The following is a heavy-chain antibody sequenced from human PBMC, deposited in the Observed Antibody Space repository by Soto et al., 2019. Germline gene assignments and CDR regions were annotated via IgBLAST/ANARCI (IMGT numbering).Heavy chain of an antibody. V-gene: IGHV3-23*01. Sequence: GGSLRLSCAASGFTFSSYAMSWVRQAPGKGLEWVSAISGSGGSTYYADSVKGRFTISIDNSKNTLYLQMNSLRAEDTAVYYCAKAKSYYYDSSGYWGQGTLVTVSS. J-gene: IGHJ4*02. CDR2: ISGSGGST. D-gene: IGHD3-22*01. CDR1: GFTFSSYA. CDR3: AKAKSYYYDSSGY.